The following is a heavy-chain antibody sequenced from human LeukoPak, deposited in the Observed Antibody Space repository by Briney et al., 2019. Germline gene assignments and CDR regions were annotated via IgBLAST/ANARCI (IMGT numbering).Heavy chain of an antibody. CDR3: ARGKGYNYGYGYDY. D-gene: IGHD5-18*01. V-gene: IGHV4-59*08. CDR2: IYYSGST. J-gene: IGHJ4*02. Sequence: SETLSLTCTVSGGSISSYYWSWIRQPPGKGLEWIGYIYYSGSTNYNPSLKSRVSISVDTSKNQFSLRLSSVTAADTAVYYCARGKGYNYGYGYDYWGQGTLVTVSS. CDR1: GGSISSYY.